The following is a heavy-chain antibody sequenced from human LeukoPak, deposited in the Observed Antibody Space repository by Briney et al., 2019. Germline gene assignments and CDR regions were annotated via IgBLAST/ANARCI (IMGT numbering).Heavy chain of an antibody. Sequence: ASVKVSCKASGGTFSSYAISWVRQAPGQGLEWMGGIIPIFGTANYAQKFQGRVTITADETTSTAYMELSSLRSEDTAEYYCARGGSSTLSWFDPWGQGTLVSVSS. CDR2: IIPIFGTA. CDR1: GGTFSSYA. D-gene: IGHD2-2*01. J-gene: IGHJ5*02. V-gene: IGHV1-69*13. CDR3: ARGGSSTLSWFDP.